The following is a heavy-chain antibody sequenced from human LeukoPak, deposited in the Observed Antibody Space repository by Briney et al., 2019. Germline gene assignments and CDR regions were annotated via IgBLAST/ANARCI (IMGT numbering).Heavy chain of an antibody. CDR3: ARSTVSYYFDY. D-gene: IGHD2-8*02. J-gene: IGHJ4*02. Sequence: PGGSLRLSCTASGFTFSTYAMHWVRQAPGKGLEYVSAVTSNGGATYYANSVKGRFTISRDNSKNTLYLQMGSLRPEDMAVYYCARSTVSYYFDYWGQGTLVTDSS. CDR2: VTSNGGAT. CDR1: GFTFSTYA. V-gene: IGHV3-64*01.